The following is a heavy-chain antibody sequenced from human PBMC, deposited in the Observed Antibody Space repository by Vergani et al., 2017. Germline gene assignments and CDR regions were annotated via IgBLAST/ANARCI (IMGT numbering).Heavy chain of an antibody. CDR3: EKDVTRVRGSMFDY. CDR1: GFTFSSYV. CDR2: ISGSGGST. V-gene: IGHV3-23*01. Sequence: EVQLLESAGGLVPPGGSLRLSCAASGFTFSSYVMSLVRRAPGKGLEWVSAISGSGGSTYYADSVKGRFTISRDNSKNTLYLQMNSLRAEDTAVYYCEKDVTRVRGSMFDYWGQGTLVTVSS. D-gene: IGHD3-10*01. J-gene: IGHJ4*02.